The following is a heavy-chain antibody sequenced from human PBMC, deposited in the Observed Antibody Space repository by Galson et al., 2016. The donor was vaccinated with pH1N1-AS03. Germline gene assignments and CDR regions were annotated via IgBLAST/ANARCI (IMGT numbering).Heavy chain of an antibody. CDR2: IYHTGTS. D-gene: IGHD2-15*01. CDR3: VRGGREIRSDAIFPGGADS. CDR1: GGSIRGSSDY. Sequence: SETLSLTCTVSGGSIRGSSDYWGWIRQPPGKGLEWIGSIYHTGTSHYNPSVKSRVLISVDTSKNQFSLKLSSVSAADTAVYYCVRGGREIRSDAIFPGGADSWGRGTLVSVSS. V-gene: IGHV4-39*07. J-gene: IGHJ4*02.